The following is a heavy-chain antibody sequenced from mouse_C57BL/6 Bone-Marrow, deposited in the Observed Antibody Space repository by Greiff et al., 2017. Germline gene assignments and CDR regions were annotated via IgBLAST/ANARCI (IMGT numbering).Heavy chain of an antibody. CDR3: TAGSSYDWYFDV. CDR1: GFTFSDAW. Sequence: EVKLEESGGGLVQPGGSMKLSCAASGFTFSDAWMAWVRQSPEKGLEWVAEISNKANNHATYYDVSGKGRITISRADYNSSVYLQMNSLRAEDADIYYCTAGSSYDWYFDVWGTGTTVTVSS. J-gene: IGHJ1*03. V-gene: IGHV6-6*01. CDR2: ISNKANNHAT. D-gene: IGHD1-1*01.